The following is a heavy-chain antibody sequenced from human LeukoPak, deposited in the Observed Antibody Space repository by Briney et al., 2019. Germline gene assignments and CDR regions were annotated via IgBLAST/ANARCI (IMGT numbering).Heavy chain of an antibody. D-gene: IGHD1-20*01. V-gene: IGHV1-2*06. J-gene: IGHJ6*03. Sequence: ASMKVSCKASGYTFIDYCIHWVRQAPGQGLEWMGRINLNSGGTNYAQKFQGRVTITSDTSISKAYMELSRLRSDDTAVYYCASEYNWNDPAYYYYMDVWGKGTTVTVSS. CDR2: INLNSGGT. CDR1: GYTFIDYC. CDR3: ASEYNWNDPAYYYYMDV.